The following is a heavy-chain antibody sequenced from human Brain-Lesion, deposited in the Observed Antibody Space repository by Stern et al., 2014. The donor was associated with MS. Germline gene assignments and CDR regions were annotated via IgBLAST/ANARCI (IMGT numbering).Heavy chain of an antibody. Sequence: QLVESGPGLVKPSETLSLTCTVAGGSVSSTSYAWAWIRQPPGKGLEWIGTIYYSGNTYYSPSLKSRLTISLDTSQNPFPPQRGFVTAADTAVYYCAGEEDIRYCSGGSCTGNWFDPWGQGTLVTVSS. D-gene: IGHD2-15*01. CDR3: AGEEDIRYCSGGSCTGNWFDP. J-gene: IGHJ5*02. CDR1: GGSVSSTSYA. V-gene: IGHV4-39*01. CDR2: IYYSGNT.